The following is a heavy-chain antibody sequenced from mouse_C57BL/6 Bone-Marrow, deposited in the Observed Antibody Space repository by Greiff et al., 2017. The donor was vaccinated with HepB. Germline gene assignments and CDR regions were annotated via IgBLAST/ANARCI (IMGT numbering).Heavy chain of an antibody. CDR1: GYTFTSYW. V-gene: IGHV1-61*01. CDR3: ARIVIYYGNAYFAY. Sequence: QVQLQQPGAELVRPGSSVKLSCKASGYTFTSYWMDWVKQRPGQGLEWIGNIYPSDSETHYNQKFKDKATLTVDKSSSTAYMQLSSLTSEDSAVYYCARIVIYYGNAYFAYWGQGTGLTVTS. J-gene: IGHJ2*03. D-gene: IGHD2-1*01. CDR2: IYPSDSET.